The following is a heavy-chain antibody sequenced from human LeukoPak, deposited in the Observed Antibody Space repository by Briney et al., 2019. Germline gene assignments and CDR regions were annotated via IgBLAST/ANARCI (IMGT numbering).Heavy chain of an antibody. V-gene: IGHV3-30*04. CDR1: GFTFSSYA. CDR3: ARDALYYGGNSDY. J-gene: IGHJ4*02. CDR2: ISYDGSNK. Sequence: PGRSLRLSCAASGFTFSSYAMHWVRQAPGKGLEWVAVISYDGSNKYYADSVKGRFTISRDNSKNTLYLQMNSLRAEDTAVYYCARDALYYGGNSDYWGQGTLVTVSS. D-gene: IGHD4-23*01.